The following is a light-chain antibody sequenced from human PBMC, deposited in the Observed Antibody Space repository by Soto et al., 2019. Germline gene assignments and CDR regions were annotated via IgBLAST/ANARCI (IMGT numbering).Light chain of an antibody. J-gene: IGLJ1*01. CDR1: SGYVGTYSL. V-gene: IGLV2-23*01. CDR2: EGH. CDR3: CLYVGATTYV. Sequence: QSALAQPASVSGSPGQSITISCTGASGYVGTYSLVSWYQQHPGKAPKVVIYEGHKRPSGVPDRFSGSTSVNTASLTISGLQTDAEADYYCCLYVGATTYVFGTGTKLTVL.